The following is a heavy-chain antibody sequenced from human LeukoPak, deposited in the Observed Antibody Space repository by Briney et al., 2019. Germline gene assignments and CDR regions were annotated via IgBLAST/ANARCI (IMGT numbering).Heavy chain of an antibody. CDR3: ARVDPRVRYFVYSFDY. Sequence: GGSLRLSCAASGFTFSSYWMSWVRQAPGKGLEWVANIKQDGSDKYYVDSVKGRFTISRDNAKNSLYLQLNSLRVEDTAVYYCARVDPRVRYFVYSFDYWGQGTLVTVSS. V-gene: IGHV3-7*01. J-gene: IGHJ4*02. CDR2: IKQDGSDK. D-gene: IGHD3-9*01. CDR1: GFTFSSYW.